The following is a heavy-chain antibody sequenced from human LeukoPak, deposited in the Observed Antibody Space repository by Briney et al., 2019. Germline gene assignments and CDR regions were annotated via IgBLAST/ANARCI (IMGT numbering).Heavy chain of an antibody. J-gene: IGHJ4*02. Sequence: SVKVSCKASGGTFSSYAISWVRQAPGQGLEWMGGIFPIFGTANYAQKFQGRVTITTDESTSTAYMELSSLRSVDTAVYYCARDIGSGSYHFDYWGQGTLVTVSS. CDR1: GGTFSSYA. D-gene: IGHD3-10*01. CDR3: ARDIGSGSYHFDY. CDR2: IFPIFGTA. V-gene: IGHV1-69*05.